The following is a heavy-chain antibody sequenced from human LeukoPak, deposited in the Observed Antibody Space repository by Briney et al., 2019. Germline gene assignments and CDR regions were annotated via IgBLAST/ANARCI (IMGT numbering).Heavy chain of an antibody. CDR1: GFPFSSYA. J-gene: IGHJ6*02. Sequence: GGSRRLSCSAFGFPFSSYAMHWVRQAPGKGLEYVSAISDSDGSTYYADSVKGRFTISRDNSKNTLYLQMSSLRAEDTAVYFCVRGYSFGPYGMDVWGQGTTVTVSS. V-gene: IGHV3-64D*09. CDR2: ISDSDGST. CDR3: VRGYSFGPYGMDV. D-gene: IGHD2-15*01.